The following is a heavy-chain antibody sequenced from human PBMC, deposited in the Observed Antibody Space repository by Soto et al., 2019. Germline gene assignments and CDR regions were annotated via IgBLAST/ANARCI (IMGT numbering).Heavy chain of an antibody. CDR3: AKRRAVSGYSSSWYGLTFDY. CDR1: GFTFSSYG. Sequence: PGGSLRLSCAASGFTFSSYGMHWVRQAPGKGLEWVAVISYDGSNKYYADSVKGRFTISRDNSKNTLYLQVNSLRAEDTAVYYCAKRRAVSGYSSSWYGLTFDYWGQGTLVTVSS. J-gene: IGHJ4*02. D-gene: IGHD6-13*01. CDR2: ISYDGSNK. V-gene: IGHV3-30*18.